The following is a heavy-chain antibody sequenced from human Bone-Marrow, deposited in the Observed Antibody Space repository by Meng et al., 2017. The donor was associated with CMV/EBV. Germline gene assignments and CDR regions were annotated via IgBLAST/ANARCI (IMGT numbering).Heavy chain of an antibody. D-gene: IGHD2-2*02. CDR3: ARDLVVVPAAIRGEGPPYYYYYGMDV. CDR1: GFTFSSYS. J-gene: IGHJ6*02. CDR2: ISSSSSYI. Sequence: GGSLRLSCAASGFTFSSYSMNWVRQAPGKGLEWVSSISSSSSYIYYADSVKGRFTISRDNAKNSLYLQMNSLRAEDTAVYYCARDLVVVPAAIRGEGPPYYYYYGMDVWGQGTTVTVSS. V-gene: IGHV3-21*01.